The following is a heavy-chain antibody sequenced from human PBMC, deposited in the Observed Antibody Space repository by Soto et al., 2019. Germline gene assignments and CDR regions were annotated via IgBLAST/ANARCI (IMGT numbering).Heavy chain of an antibody. CDR1: GFTFNSYA. J-gene: IGHJ6*02. D-gene: IGHD2-2*01. Sequence: EVQLLESGGGLLQPGGSLRLSCAASGFTFNSYAMKWVRQAPGKGLEWVSLIGESGTPTYYADSVKGRFTISRDNSGNTLFLEMYSLRAEDTAVYYCARYIPGVRYYGMDVWGQGTTVTVSS. V-gene: IGHV3-23*01. CDR3: ARYIPGVRYYGMDV. CDR2: IGESGTPT.